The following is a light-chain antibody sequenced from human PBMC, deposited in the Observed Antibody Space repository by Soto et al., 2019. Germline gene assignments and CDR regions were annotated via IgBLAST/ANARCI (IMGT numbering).Light chain of an antibody. Sequence: QSALTQPTSVSGSPGQSITISCTGNHNDIGTYGYVSWYQQHPGRAPRLLIHGVTTRPSGISGRFSASKSGLTASLTISGLQPEDEADYYCSSFTSNRIYVFGPGTKVPS. CDR1: HNDIGTYGY. CDR3: SSFTSNRIYV. J-gene: IGLJ1*01. V-gene: IGLV2-14*03. CDR2: GVT.